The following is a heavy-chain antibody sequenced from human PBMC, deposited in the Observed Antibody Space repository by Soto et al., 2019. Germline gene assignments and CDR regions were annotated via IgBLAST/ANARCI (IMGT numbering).Heavy chain of an antibody. J-gene: IGHJ3*02. CDR2: IIPIFGTA. CDR1: GGTFSSYA. V-gene: IGHV1-69*13. CDR3: ARDLGSDAFDI. Sequence: ASVKVSCKASGGTFSSYAISWVRQAPGQGLEWMGGIIPIFGTANYAQKFQGRVTITADESTSTAYMELSSLRSVDTAVYYCARDLGSDAFDIWGQGTMVTVSS. D-gene: IGHD1-26*01.